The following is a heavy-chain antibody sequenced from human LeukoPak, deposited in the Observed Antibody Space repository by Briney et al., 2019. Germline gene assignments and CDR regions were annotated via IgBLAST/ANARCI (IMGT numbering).Heavy chain of an antibody. V-gene: IGHV1-69*06. CDR1: GGTFSSYA. CDR3: AREKGSGSYYPDAFDI. CDR2: IIPIFGTA. D-gene: IGHD1-26*01. J-gene: IGHJ3*02. Sequence: SVKVSCKASGGTFSSYAISWVRQAPGQGLEWMGRIIPIFGTANYAQKFQGRVTITADKSTSTAYMELSSLRSEDTAVYYCAREKGSGSYYPDAFDIWGQGTMVTVSS.